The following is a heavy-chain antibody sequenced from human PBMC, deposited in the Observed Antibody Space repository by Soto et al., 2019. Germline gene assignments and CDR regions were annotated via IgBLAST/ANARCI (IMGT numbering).Heavy chain of an antibody. CDR3: ARERSDIVVVPAAYGMDV. Sequence: ESGGGVVQPGRSLRLSCAASGFTFSSYAMHWVRQAPGKGLEWVAVISYDGSNKYYADSVKGRFTISRDNSKNTLYLQMNSLRVEDTAVYHCARERSDIVVVPAAYGMDVWGQGTTVTVSS. J-gene: IGHJ6*02. V-gene: IGHV3-30-3*01. CDR1: GFTFSSYA. D-gene: IGHD2-2*01. CDR2: ISYDGSNK.